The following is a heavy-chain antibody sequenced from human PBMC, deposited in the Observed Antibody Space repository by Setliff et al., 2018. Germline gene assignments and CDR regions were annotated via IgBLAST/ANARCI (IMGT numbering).Heavy chain of an antibody. CDR2: IYYRGDT. Sequence: SETLSLTCTVSGGSINSGVYYWGWIRQPPGKGLEWIGRIYYRGDTYYNASLKGRLTISVDTAHNQFSLRLTSVTAADTAVYYCARTGTYRYFDYWGQGALVTVSS. CDR1: GGSINSGVYY. CDR3: ARTGTYRYFDY. J-gene: IGHJ4*02. V-gene: IGHV4-39*01. D-gene: IGHD1-1*01.